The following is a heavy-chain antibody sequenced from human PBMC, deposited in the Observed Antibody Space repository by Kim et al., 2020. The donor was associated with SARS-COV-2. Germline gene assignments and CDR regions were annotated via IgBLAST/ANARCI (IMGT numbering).Heavy chain of an antibody. J-gene: IGHJ6*02. CDR2: IRSKAYGGTT. CDR3: TRGWVAVAGTWNYYYYGMDV. CDR1: GFTFGDHA. Sequence: GGSLRLSCTASGFTFGDHAMSWVRQAPGKGLEWVGFIRSKAYGGTTEYAASVKDRFTISRDDSKSIAYLQMNSLKTEDTAVYYCTRGWVAVAGTWNYYYYGMDVWGQGTTVTVSS. V-gene: IGHV3-49*04. D-gene: IGHD6-19*01.